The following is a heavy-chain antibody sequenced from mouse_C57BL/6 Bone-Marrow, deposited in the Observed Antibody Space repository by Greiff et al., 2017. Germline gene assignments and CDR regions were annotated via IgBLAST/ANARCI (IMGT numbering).Heavy chain of an antibody. Sequence: EVKLQESGPVLVKPGASVKMSCKASGYTFTDYYMNWVKQSHGKSLEWIGVINPYNGGTSYNQKFKGKATLTVDKSSSTAYMELNSLTSEDSAVYYCARGLMATTVVVPYFDVWGTGTTVTVSS. CDR3: ARGLMATTVVVPYFDV. V-gene: IGHV1-19*01. CDR2: INPYNGGT. CDR1: GYTFTDYY. J-gene: IGHJ1*03. D-gene: IGHD1-1*01.